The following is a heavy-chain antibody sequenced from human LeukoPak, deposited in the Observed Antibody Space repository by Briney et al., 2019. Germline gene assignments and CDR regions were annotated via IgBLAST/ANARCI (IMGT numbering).Heavy chain of an antibody. CDR1: GFTFSVYW. CDR2: IKPDGTDK. V-gene: IGHV3-7*03. CDR3: ARDLVVAVARSGLGY. D-gene: IGHD6-19*01. Sequence: PGGSLRLSCAASGFTFSVYWMTWVRQAPGKGLEWVANIKPDGTDKYYVDSVKGRFTISRDNAKNSLYLQMNSLRAEDTALYYCARDLVVAVARSGLGYWGQGTLVTVSS. J-gene: IGHJ4*02.